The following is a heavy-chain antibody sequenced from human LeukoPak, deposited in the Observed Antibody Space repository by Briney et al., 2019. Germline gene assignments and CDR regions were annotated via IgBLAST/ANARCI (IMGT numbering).Heavy chain of an antibody. D-gene: IGHD6-19*01. V-gene: IGHV4-59*01. J-gene: IGHJ4*02. Sequence: PSETLSLTCTVSGDSISNYYWSWIRQPPGKGLEWIGYIYYSGSTNYNPSLKSRVTISVDTSKNQFSLKLSSVTAADTAVYYCARSVAGFFDYWGQGTLVTVSS. CDR2: IYYSGST. CDR1: GDSISNYY. CDR3: ARSVAGFFDY.